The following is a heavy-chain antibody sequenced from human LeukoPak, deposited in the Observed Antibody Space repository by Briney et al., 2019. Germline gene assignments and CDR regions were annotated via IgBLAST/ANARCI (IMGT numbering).Heavy chain of an antibody. CDR1: EFTFSSYA. CDR3: AKDGGYDFDY. V-gene: IGHV3-23*01. J-gene: IGHJ4*02. CDR2: ISGGGDST. Sequence: GGSLRLSCAASEFTFSSYALTWVRQAPGKGLEWVSAISGGGDSTYYADSVKGRFTISRDNSKNTLYLQMNSLRAEDTAVYYCAKDGGYDFDYWGQGTLVTVSS. D-gene: IGHD5-12*01.